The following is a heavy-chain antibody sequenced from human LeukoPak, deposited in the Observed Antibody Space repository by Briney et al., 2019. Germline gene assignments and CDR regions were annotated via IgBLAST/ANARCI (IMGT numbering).Heavy chain of an antibody. CDR2: IYYSGST. V-gene: IGHV4-59*01. CDR1: GXSISSYY. D-gene: IGHD3-10*01. J-gene: IGHJ4*02. Sequence: SETLSLTWTVSGXSISSYYWSWIRQPPGKGLEWIVYIYYSGSTNYNPSLKSRVTISVDTSKNQFSLKLSSVTAADTAVYYCASVLGGSFGYWGQGTLVTVSS. CDR3: ASVLGGSFGY.